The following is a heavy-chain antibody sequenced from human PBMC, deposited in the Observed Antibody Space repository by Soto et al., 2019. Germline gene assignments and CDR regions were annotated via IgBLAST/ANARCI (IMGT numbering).Heavy chain of an antibody. D-gene: IGHD1-7*01. Sequence: APVKVSCKASGGTFSSYAISWVRQAPGQGLEWMGGIIPIFGTANYAQKFQGRVTITADESTSTAYMELSSLRSEDTAVYYCAKNWNSDLRSGTDVWGQGTTVTVSS. CDR1: GGTFSSYA. J-gene: IGHJ6*02. V-gene: IGHV1-69*13. CDR2: IIPIFGTA. CDR3: AKNWNSDLRSGTDV.